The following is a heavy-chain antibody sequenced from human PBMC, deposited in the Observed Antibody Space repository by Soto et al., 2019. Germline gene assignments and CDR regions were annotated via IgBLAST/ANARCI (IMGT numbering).Heavy chain of an antibody. J-gene: IGHJ4*02. CDR3: AILYAPRGY. D-gene: IGHD4-17*01. Sequence: GESLKISCKGSAYIFTTYWIHWERQMPGKGLEWMGIIYPGDSDTRYSPSFQVQVIISADKSISTAYLQWSSLKASCTAMHYSAILYAPRGYWCQGTLVTVSS. V-gene: IGHV5-51*01. CDR1: AYIFTTYW. CDR2: IYPGDSDT.